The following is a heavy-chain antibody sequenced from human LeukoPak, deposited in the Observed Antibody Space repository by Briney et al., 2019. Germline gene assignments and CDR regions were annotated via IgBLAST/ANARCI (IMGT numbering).Heavy chain of an antibody. CDR3: ARETYYYDSSGYYRTDAFDI. CDR2: IYYSGRT. D-gene: IGHD3-22*01. Sequence: PSQTLSLTCTVSGVSPSSGGYYWSWIRPHPGKGLEWSGYIYYSGRTYYNPSLKSRVTISVDTSKNQFSLKLSSVTAADTAVYYCARETYYYDSSGYYRTDAFDIWGQGTMVTVSS. J-gene: IGHJ3*02. CDR1: GVSPSSGGYY. V-gene: IGHV4-31*03.